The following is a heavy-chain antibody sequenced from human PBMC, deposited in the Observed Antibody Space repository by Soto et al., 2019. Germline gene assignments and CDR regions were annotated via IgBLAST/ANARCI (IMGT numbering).Heavy chain of an antibody. J-gene: IGHJ6*02. V-gene: IGHV3-9*01. CDR1: GFTFDDYA. CDR3: VKDSNYYGMDV. Sequence: EVQLVESGGGLVQPGRSLRLSCAASGFTFDDYAMHWVWQAPGKGLEWVSGISWNGGSIAYADSVKGRFTISRDNAKNSLYLQMNSLRAEDTALYYCVKDSNYYGMDVWGQGTTVTVSS. CDR2: ISWNGGSI.